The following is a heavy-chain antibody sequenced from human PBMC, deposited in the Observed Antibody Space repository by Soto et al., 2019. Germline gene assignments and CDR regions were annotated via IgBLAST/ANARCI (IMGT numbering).Heavy chain of an antibody. J-gene: IGHJ4*02. CDR2: IWYDGSNK. CDR3: ARGGNDYGDWVVDY. CDR1: GFTFSSYG. D-gene: IGHD4-17*01. Sequence: QVQLVESGGGVVQPGRSLRLSCAASGFTFSSYGMHWVRQAPGKGLEWVAVIWYDGSNKYYADSVKGRFTISRDNSMNTLYLQSNSLRAEETAVYYFARGGNDYGDWVVDYWGQGTLVTVSS. V-gene: IGHV3-33*01.